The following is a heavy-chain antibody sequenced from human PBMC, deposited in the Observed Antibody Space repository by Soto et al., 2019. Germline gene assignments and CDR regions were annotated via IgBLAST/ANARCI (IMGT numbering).Heavy chain of an antibody. D-gene: IGHD3-22*01. J-gene: IGHJ4*02. Sequence: EVQLVESGGGVVRPGGSLRLSCAASGFTFDDYGMSWVRQAPGKGLEWDSGINWNGGSTGYADSVKGRCTISRDNANNSLYLQMNSLRAEDTALYYCASDLYYYDSSVSFDYWGQGTLVTVSS. CDR2: INWNGGST. CDR1: GFTFDDYG. V-gene: IGHV3-20*04. CDR3: ASDLYYYDSSVSFDY.